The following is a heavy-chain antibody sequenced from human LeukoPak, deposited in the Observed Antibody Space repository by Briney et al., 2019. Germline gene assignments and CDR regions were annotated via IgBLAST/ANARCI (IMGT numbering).Heavy chain of an antibody. Sequence: SETLSLTCAVYGGSFSGYYWSWIRQPPGKGLEWIGEINHSGSTNYNPSLKSRVTISVDTSKNQFSLKLSSVTAADTAVYYCARGHLSNWFDPWGQGTLVTVSS. CDR2: INHSGST. V-gene: IGHV4-34*01. J-gene: IGHJ5*02. CDR3: ARGHLSNWFDP. CDR1: GGSFSGYY.